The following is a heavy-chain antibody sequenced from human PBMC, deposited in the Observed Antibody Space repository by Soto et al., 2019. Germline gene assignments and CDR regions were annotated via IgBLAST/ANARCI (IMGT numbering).Heavy chain of an antibody. CDR3: TTASISGWPPYYYYGMDV. V-gene: IGHV3-15*07. CDR1: GFTFSNAW. Sequence: EVQLVESGGGLVKPGGSLRLSCAASGFTFSNAWMNWVRQAPGKGLEWVGRIKSKTDGGTTDYAAPVKGRFTISREDSKNTLYLQMNSLTTEDTAVYYCTTASISGWPPYYYYGMDVWGQGTTVTVSS. D-gene: IGHD6-19*01. CDR2: IKSKTDGGTT. J-gene: IGHJ6*02.